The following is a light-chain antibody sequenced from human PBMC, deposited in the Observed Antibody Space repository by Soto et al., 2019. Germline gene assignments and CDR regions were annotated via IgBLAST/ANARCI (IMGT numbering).Light chain of an antibody. CDR1: TSNIGSNY. J-gene: IGLJ3*02. Sequence: QSVLTQPPSASGTPGQTITISCSGSTSNIGSNYVFWYQQLPLTAPKLLIYRNNQRPSGVPDRLSGSKSGTSASLAISGLRSEDEADYYCAAWDDSLSGWVFGGGTKLTVL. V-gene: IGLV1-47*01. CDR2: RNN. CDR3: AAWDDSLSGWV.